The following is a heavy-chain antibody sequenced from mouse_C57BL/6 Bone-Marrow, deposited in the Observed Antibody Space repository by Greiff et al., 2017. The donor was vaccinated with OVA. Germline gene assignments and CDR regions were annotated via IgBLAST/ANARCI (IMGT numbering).Heavy chain of an antibody. CDR2: ISSGGSYT. CDR1: GFTFSSYG. D-gene: IGHD1-1*01. Sequence: EVKLVESGGDLVKPGGSLKLSCAASGFTFSSYGMSWVRQTPDKRLEWVATISSGGSYTYYPDSVKGRFTISRDNAKNTLYLQMSSLKSEDTAMYYCARNDGRDFDDWGQGTTLTVSS. CDR3: ARNDGRDFDD. V-gene: IGHV5-6*01. J-gene: IGHJ2*01.